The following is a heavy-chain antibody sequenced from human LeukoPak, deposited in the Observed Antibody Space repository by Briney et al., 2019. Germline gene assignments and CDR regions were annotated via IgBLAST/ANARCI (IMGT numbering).Heavy chain of an antibody. V-gene: IGHV3-13*01. CDR1: GFTFSLYD. Sequence: GGSLRLSCAASGFTFSLYDMHWVRQVTGKSLEWVSGIGTVGDTYYADSVKGRFTISRENAKNSLSLQMDSLRAGDTAVYYCTRDLREGTTPDASDILGQGTMVTVSS. J-gene: IGHJ3*02. CDR3: TRDLREGTTPDASDI. CDR2: IGTVGDT. D-gene: IGHD1-7*01.